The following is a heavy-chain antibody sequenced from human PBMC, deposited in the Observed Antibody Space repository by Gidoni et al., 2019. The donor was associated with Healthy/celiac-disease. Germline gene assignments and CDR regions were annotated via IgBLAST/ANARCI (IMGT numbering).Heavy chain of an antibody. Sequence: QVQLVESGGGVVQPGRSLRLSCAASGFTFSSYGMHWVRQAPGKGLEWVAVISYDGSNKYYADSVKGRFTISRDNSKNTLYLQMNSLRAEDTAVYYCAKDYYYDSSGDAFDIWGQGTMVTVSS. CDR1: GFTFSSYG. J-gene: IGHJ3*02. CDR2: ISYDGSNK. D-gene: IGHD3-22*01. CDR3: AKDYYYDSSGDAFDI. V-gene: IGHV3-30*18.